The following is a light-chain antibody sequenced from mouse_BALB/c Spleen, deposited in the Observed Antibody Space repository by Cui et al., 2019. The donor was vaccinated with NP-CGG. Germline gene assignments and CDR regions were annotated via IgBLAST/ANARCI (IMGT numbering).Light chain of an antibody. J-gene: IGLJ1*01. CDR2: GTN. Sequence: QAVVTQESALTTSPGEPVTLTYRSSTWAVTTSNYDNSVQQKPDDGFTGIIGGTNNRAQGVPARFSGSLIGDKAALTITGAQTEDEAIYFCALWYSNHWVFGGGTKLTVL. V-gene: IGLV1*01. CDR3: ALWYSNHWV. CDR1: TWAVTTSNY.